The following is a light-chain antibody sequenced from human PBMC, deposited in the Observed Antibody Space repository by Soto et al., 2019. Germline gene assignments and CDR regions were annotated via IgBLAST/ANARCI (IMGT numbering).Light chain of an antibody. Sequence: EIVMTQSPATVSVSPGDRVTLSCRASRTVHSNVAWYQHKPGQAPRLLIYGASFRATGMPARFSGSVSGTEFTLTISSLQSEDFAVYYCQQYNEWPPFTFGQGTRLEV. CDR2: GAS. J-gene: IGKJ5*01. CDR1: RTVHSN. CDR3: QQYNEWPPFT. V-gene: IGKV3-15*01.